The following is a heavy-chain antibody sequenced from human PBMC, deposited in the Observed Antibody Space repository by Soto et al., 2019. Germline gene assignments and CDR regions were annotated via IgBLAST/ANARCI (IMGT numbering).Heavy chain of an antibody. CDR1: GGTFSSYA. Sequence: QVQLVQSGAEVKKPGSSMKVSCKASGGTFSSYAISWVRQAPGQGLEWMGGIIPIFGTANYAQKFQGRVTITADESTSTAYMELSSLRSEDTAVYYCARGALGYCSSTSCSLYYYGMDVWGQGTTVTVSS. D-gene: IGHD2-2*01. J-gene: IGHJ6*02. CDR3: ARGALGYCSSTSCSLYYYGMDV. V-gene: IGHV1-69*01. CDR2: IIPIFGTA.